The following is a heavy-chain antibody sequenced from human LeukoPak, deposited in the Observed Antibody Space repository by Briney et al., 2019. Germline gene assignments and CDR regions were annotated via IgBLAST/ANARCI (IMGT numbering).Heavy chain of an antibody. V-gene: IGHV6-1*01. J-gene: IGHJ5*02. CDR2: THYRSKWYN. Sequence: SQTLSLSCAISGDSVSSNSAAWNWISQSPSTALEWLGRTHYRSKWYNDYAVSVKSRITIKPDTSKNQFSLQLNSVTPEDTAVYYCAREGGPLNWFDPWGQGTLVTVSS. CDR3: AREGGPLNWFDP. D-gene: IGHD1-26*01. CDR1: GDSVSSNSAA.